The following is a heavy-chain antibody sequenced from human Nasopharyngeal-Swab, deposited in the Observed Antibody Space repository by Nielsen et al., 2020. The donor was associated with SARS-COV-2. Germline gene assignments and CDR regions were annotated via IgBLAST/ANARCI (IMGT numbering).Heavy chain of an antibody. Sequence: SETLSLTCTVSGASFSSVGYFWSWIRQHPGKGLEWIVYIHYTGKTFYNPSLESRLTISVGRSQNQLSLRLSSVTAANTAMYYCAREVIEQAVSVAFDFWGQGTMVTVSS. CDR1: GASFSSVGYF. D-gene: IGHD3-16*02. CDR2: IHYTGKT. J-gene: IGHJ3*01. CDR3: AREVIEQAVSVAFDF. V-gene: IGHV4-31*03.